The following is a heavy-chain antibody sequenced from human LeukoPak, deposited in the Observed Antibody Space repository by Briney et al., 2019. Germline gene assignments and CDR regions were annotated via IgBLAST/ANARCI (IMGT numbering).Heavy chain of an antibody. J-gene: IGHJ6*03. V-gene: IGHV4-4*07. CDR3: ARVKGLAYYYYYMDV. CDR2: IYTSGST. D-gene: IGHD5/OR15-5a*01. Sequence: PSETLSLTCTVSGGSISSYYWSWIRQPPGKGLEWIGRIYTSGSTNYNPSLKSRVTMSVDTSKNQFSLKLSSVTAADTAVYYCARVKGLAYYYYYMDVWGKGTTVTVSS. CDR1: GGSISSYY.